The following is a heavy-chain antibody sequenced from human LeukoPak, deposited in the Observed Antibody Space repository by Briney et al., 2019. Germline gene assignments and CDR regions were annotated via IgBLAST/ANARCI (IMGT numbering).Heavy chain of an antibody. D-gene: IGHD2-2*01. J-gene: IGHJ4*02. CDR2: IYYSGST. V-gene: IGHV4-30-4*01. CDR3: ARALVVPAASDY. Sequence: SETLSLTCTVSGGSISSGDYYWSWIRQPPGKGLEWIGYIYYSGSTYYNPSLKSRVTISVDTSKNQFSLKLSSVTAADTAVYYCARALVVPAASDYWGQGTLVTVSS. CDR1: GGSISSGDYY.